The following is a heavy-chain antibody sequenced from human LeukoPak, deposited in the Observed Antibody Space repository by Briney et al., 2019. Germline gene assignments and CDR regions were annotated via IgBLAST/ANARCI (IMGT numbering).Heavy chain of an antibody. J-gene: IGHJ4*02. D-gene: IGHD3-3*01. CDR1: GYTFTSYG. CDR2: ISAYNGNT. Sequence: GASVKVSCKASGYTFTSYGISWVRQAPGQGIEWMGWISAYNGNTNYAQKLQGRVTITTDTSTSTAYMELRSLRSDDTSVYYCARVGTIFGVVPRLYFDYWGQGTLVTVSS. V-gene: IGHV1-18*01. CDR3: ARVGTIFGVVPRLYFDY.